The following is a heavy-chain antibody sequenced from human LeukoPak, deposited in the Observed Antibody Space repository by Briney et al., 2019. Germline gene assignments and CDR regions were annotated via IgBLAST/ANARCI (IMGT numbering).Heavy chain of an antibody. V-gene: IGHV3-11*01. D-gene: IGHD2-15*01. CDR1: GFTFSDYY. CDR3: ARMEGYCSGGSCYVHWFDP. J-gene: IGHJ5*02. Sequence: GGSLRLSCAASGFTFSDYYMSWIRQAPGKGLEWVSYISSSGSTIYYADSVRGRFTISRDNAKNSLYLQMNSLRAEDTAVYYCARMEGYCSGGSCYVHWFDPWGQGTLVTVSS. CDR2: ISSSGSTI.